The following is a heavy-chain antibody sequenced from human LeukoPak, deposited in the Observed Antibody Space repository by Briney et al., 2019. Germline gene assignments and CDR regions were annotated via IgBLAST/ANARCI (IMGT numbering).Heavy chain of an antibody. CDR1: GGSVSSSGYY. J-gene: IGHJ4*02. Sequence: ASETLSLTCAVSGGSVSSSGYYWSWIRQPPGKGLEWIAYIYYTGRTNYNPSLKSRVTISLDTSNSKFSLKLSSVTAADTAVYYCARRIESLYYFDYWGQGTLVTVSS. CDR3: ARRIESLYYFDY. D-gene: IGHD2-8*01. V-gene: IGHV4-61*08. CDR2: IYYTGRT.